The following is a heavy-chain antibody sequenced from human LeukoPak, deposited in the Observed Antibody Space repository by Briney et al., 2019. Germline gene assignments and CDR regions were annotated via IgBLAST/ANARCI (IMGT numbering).Heavy chain of an antibody. CDR3: ARPGIAVAGEFFDY. CDR1: GFTFSSYS. CDR2: IRSSSSYI. Sequence: GGSLRLSCAASGFTFSSYSMNWVRQAPGKGLEWVSFIRSSSSYIYYADSVKGRFTISRDNAKNSLYLQMNCLRAEDTAVYYCARPGIAVAGEFFDYWGQGTLVTVSS. D-gene: IGHD6-19*01. J-gene: IGHJ4*02. V-gene: IGHV3-21*01.